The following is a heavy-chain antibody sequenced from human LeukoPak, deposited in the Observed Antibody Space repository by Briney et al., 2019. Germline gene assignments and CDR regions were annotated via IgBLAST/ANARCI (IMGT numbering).Heavy chain of an antibody. D-gene: IGHD6-19*01. J-gene: IGHJ4*02. CDR3: ASRQLWPVKVDY. Sequence: SVKVSCKASGGTFSSYAIGWVRQAPGQGLEWMGRIIPIFGTANYAQKFQGRVTITTDESTSTAYMELSSLRSEDTAVYYCASRQLWPVKVDYWGQGTLVTVSS. V-gene: IGHV1-69*05. CDR2: IIPIFGTA. CDR1: GGTFSSYA.